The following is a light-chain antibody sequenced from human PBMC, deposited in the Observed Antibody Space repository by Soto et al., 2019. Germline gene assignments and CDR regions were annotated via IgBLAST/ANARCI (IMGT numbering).Light chain of an antibody. CDR2: GAS. V-gene: IGKV1-39*01. CDR1: QNISYY. J-gene: IGKJ1*01. CDR3: QQSYTTPWT. Sequence: DIQMTQSPSPLSASVGDRLTITCRASQNISYYLNWFQQRPGKAPQLLIFGASNLHIGVPSRFSGSGSGTDFALTISRLQPEDFATYHCQQSYTTPWTFGQGTKV.